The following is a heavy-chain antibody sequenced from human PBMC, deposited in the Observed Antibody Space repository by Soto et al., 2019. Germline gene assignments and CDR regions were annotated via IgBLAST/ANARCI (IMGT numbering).Heavy chain of an antibody. CDR1: GYTFIRFG. Sequence: QVQLVQSGGEVKKPGASVKISCKASGYTFIRFGINWVRQAPGQGPEWMGWISPYNGDTNYAQKFQDRVTMTTDTPTSTADMELRSLRSDDTAVYYCPVRYCIVDVCLTPGVFDTAVWGQGTTVIVSS. J-gene: IGHJ6*02. CDR2: ISPYNGDT. D-gene: IGHD2-15*01. V-gene: IGHV1-18*01. CDR3: PVRYCIVDVCLTPGVFDTAV.